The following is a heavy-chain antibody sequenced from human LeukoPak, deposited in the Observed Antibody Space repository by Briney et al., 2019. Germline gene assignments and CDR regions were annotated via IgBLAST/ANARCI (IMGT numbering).Heavy chain of an antibody. Sequence: SETLSLTCTVSGGSVSSGSYYWSWIRQPPGKGLEWIGYIYYSGSTNYNPSLKSRVTISVDTSKNQFSLKLSSVTAADTAVYYCAREGYYYGMDVRGQGTTVTVSS. CDR3: AREGYYYGMDV. V-gene: IGHV4-61*01. J-gene: IGHJ6*02. CDR2: IYYSGST. CDR1: GGSVSSGSYY.